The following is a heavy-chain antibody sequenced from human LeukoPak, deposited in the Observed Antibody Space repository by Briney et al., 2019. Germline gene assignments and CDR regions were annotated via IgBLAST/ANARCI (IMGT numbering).Heavy chain of an antibody. CDR3: ARDIRFSSGRKMATIPDAFDI. CDR2: INPNSGGT. Sequence: ASVKVSCKASGYTFTGYYMHWVRQAPGQGLEWMGWINPNSGGTNYAQKFQGRVTMTRDTSISTAYMELSRLRSDDTAVYYCARDIRFSSGRKMATIPDAFDIWGQGTMVTVSS. V-gene: IGHV1-2*02. J-gene: IGHJ3*02. D-gene: IGHD5-24*01. CDR1: GYTFTGYY.